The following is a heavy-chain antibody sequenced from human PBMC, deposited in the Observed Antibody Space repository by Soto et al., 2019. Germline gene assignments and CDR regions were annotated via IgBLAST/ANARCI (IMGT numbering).Heavy chain of an antibody. CDR2: INHSGGT. D-gene: IGHD4-17*01. J-gene: IGHJ4*02. Sequence: SETLSLTCTVSGGSISSSSYYWGWIRQPPGKGLEWIGEINHSGGTNYNPSLKSRVTVSVDTPKNQFSLKLTSVTAADTAVYFCARGRGIYYGGNKYYFDYWGRGSLVTVSS. CDR1: GGSISSSSYY. V-gene: IGHV4-39*07. CDR3: ARGRGIYYGGNKYYFDY.